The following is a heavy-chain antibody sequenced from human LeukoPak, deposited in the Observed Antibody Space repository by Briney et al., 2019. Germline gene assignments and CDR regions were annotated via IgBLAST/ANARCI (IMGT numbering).Heavy chain of an antibody. CDR1: GFTFSSYA. CDR3: AKADSSGWTRNYGMDV. D-gene: IGHD6-19*01. Sequence: GGSLRLSCAASGFTFSSYAMSWVRQAPGKGLEWVSGISGSGGSTYHADSVKGRFTISRDNSKNTLNLQMNSLRAEDAAVYYCAKADSSGWTRNYGMDVWGQGTTVTVSS. V-gene: IGHV3-23*01. CDR2: ISGSGGST. J-gene: IGHJ6*02.